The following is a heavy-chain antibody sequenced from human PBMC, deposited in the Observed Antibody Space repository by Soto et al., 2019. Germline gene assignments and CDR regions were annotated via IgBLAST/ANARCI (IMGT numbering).Heavy chain of an antibody. CDR1: GFTFSSYG. V-gene: IGHV3-30*18. D-gene: IGHD6-13*01. Sequence: QVQLVESGGGVVQPGRSLRLSCAASGFTFSSYGMHWVRQAPGQGLEWVAVISYDGSNKYYADSVKGRFTISRDNSKNTLYLQMSSLRAEDTAVYYCAKDPGIAAAEGWFDPWGQGTLVTVSS. CDR3: AKDPGIAAAEGWFDP. J-gene: IGHJ5*02. CDR2: ISYDGSNK.